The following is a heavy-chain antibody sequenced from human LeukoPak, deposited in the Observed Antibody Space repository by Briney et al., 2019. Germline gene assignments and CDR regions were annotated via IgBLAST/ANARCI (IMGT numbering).Heavy chain of an antibody. CDR1: GYTFTGYY. D-gene: IGHD6-13*01. V-gene: IGHV1-2*02. CDR3: AREGAQEQQLPTVDYFDY. J-gene: IGHJ4*02. Sequence: GASVKVSCKASGYTFTGYYMHWVRQAPGQGLEWMGWINPNSGGTNYAQKFQGRVTMTRDTSISTAYMELSRLRSDDTAVYYCAREGAQEQQLPTVDYFDYWGQGTLVTVSS. CDR2: INPNSGGT.